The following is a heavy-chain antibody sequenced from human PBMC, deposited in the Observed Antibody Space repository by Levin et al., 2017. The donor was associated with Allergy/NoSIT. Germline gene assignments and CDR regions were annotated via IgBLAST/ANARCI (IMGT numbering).Heavy chain of an antibody. V-gene: IGHV3-20*04. J-gene: IGHJ4*02. D-gene: IGHD2-15*01. CDR3: ARDCVGGSCYSFDY. CDR1: GFTFEDYA. Sequence: PGGSLRLSCEASGFTFEDYAMSWVRQAPGKGLEWVSDLNWNGVSTGQADSVKGRFTISRDNAKSSLYLQMNSLRAEDTALYYCARDCVGGSCYSFDYWGQGTLVTVSS. CDR2: LNWNGVST.